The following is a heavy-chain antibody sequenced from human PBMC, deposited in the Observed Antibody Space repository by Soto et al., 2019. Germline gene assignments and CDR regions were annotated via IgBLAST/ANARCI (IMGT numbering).Heavy chain of an antibody. D-gene: IGHD5-18*01. CDR2: INPNGGST. CDR3: ATSVNSAMALDY. J-gene: IGHJ4*02. V-gene: IGHV1-46*01. Sequence: QVQLVQSGAEVKKPGASVKVSCKASGYTLTHYYIHWVRQAPGQGLEWMGIINPNGGSTTYAQKFRAGFTMTRDTSTSTVYMELSSLRSEDSAVYYCATSVNSAMALDYWGQGTLVTVSS. CDR1: GYTLTHYY.